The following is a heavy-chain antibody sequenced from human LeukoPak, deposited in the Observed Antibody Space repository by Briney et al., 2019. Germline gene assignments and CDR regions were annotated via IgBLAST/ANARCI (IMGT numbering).Heavy chain of an antibody. D-gene: IGHD3-22*01. CDR1: GFTFSNSW. CDR3: ANVGTYSSGP. CDR2: IKPDGSAQ. Sequence: PGGSLRLSCAASGFTFSNSWMSWVRQAPGKGLEWVATIKPDGSAQYYVDSVKGRFTISRDNSKNSLFLEINSLRAEDTAVYYCANVGTYSSGPWGQGTLVTVSS. J-gene: IGHJ5*02. V-gene: IGHV3-7*01.